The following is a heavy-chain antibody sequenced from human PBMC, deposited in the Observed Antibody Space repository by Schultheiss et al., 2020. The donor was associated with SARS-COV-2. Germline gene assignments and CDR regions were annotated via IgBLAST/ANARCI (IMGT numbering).Heavy chain of an antibody. CDR1: GYSFTSYW. J-gene: IGHJ4*02. Sequence: GESLKISCKGSGYSFTSYWIGWVRQMPGKGLEWMGIIYPGDSDTRYSPSFQGQVTISADKYISTAYLQWSSLKASDTAMYYCTRQGIAVAGTEGVVDYWGQGTLVTVSS. D-gene: IGHD6-19*01. CDR2: IYPGDSDT. V-gene: IGHV5-51*01. CDR3: TRQGIAVAGTEGVVDY.